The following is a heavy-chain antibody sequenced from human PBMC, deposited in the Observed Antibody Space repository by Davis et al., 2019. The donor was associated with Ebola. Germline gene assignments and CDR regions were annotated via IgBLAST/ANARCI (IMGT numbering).Heavy chain of an antibody. V-gene: IGHV1-69*13. CDR1: GYTFTSYD. CDR3: ARVTAGRYFAY. CDR2: IIPIFGTA. J-gene: IGHJ4*02. D-gene: IGHD3-9*01. Sequence: AASVKVSCKASGYTFTSYDINWVRQAPGQGLEWMGGIIPIFGTANYAQKFQGRVTITADESTSTAYMELSSLRSEDTAVYYCARVTAGRYFAYWGQGTLVTVSS.